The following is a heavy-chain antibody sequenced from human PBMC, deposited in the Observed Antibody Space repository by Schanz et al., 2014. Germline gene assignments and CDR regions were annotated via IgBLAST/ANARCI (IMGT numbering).Heavy chain of an antibody. CDR2: ISGRDGST. Sequence: EVHLLESGGGLVPPGGSLRLSCAASGFNFSDYAMCWVRQAPGKGLEWVSAISGRDGSTYYADSVRGRFTISRDNSKNSLYLEMNSLRAEDTALYYCARDRRNADLDYWGQGTLVTVSS. CDR1: GFNFSDYA. D-gene: IGHD1-1*01. J-gene: IGHJ4*02. CDR3: ARDRRNADLDY. V-gene: IGHV3-23*01.